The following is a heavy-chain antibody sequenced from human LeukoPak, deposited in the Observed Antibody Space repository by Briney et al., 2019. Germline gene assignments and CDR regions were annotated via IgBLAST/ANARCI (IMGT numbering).Heavy chain of an antibody. D-gene: IGHD1-26*01. Sequence: GGSLRLSCTASGFTFSDYAMSWFRQAPGKGLEWVGFIRSKAYGGTTEYAASVKGRFTISRDDSKSIAYLQMNSLKTEDTAVYYCTREGELRFLFDYWGQGTLVTVSS. CDR1: GFTFSDYA. J-gene: IGHJ4*02. CDR2: IRSKAYGGTT. V-gene: IGHV3-49*03. CDR3: TREGELRFLFDY.